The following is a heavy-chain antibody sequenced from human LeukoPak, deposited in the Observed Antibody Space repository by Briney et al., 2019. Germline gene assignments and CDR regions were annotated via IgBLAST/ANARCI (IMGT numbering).Heavy chain of an antibody. CDR3: ARRRIWGDGSGSHYFDY. J-gene: IGHJ4*02. CDR2: INYSGTT. D-gene: IGHD3-10*01. V-gene: IGHV4-39*01. CDR1: GGSISSSSYY. Sequence: PSETLSLTCTVSGGSISSSSYYWGWIRQPPGKGLEWLGCINYSGTTYYNPSLTSRVTISVDTSKNQFSLKVSSATAADTAVYYCARRRIWGDGSGSHYFDYWGQGTLVTVSS.